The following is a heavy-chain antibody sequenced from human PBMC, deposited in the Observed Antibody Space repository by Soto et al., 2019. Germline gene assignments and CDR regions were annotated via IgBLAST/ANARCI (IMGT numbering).Heavy chain of an antibody. CDR3: AKCRNGYSGCDGMEF. Sequence: PGGSLRLSCAASVFTFSSYSMSWVRQAPGKGLEWVSAISGSGGSTYYADSVKGRFTISRDNSKNTLYLQMNSLRAEDTAVYYCAKCRNGYSGCDGMEFWGQGTTVTVSS. J-gene: IGHJ6*01. CDR1: VFTFSSYS. D-gene: IGHD5-12*01. V-gene: IGHV3-23*01. CDR2: ISGSGGST.